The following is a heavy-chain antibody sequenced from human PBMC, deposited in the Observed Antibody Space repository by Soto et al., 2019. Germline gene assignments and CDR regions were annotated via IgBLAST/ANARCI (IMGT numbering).Heavy chain of an antibody. CDR1: GGSISSGGYY. Sequence: SETLSLTCTVSGGSISSGGYYWSWIRQHPGKGLEWIGYIYYSGSTYYNPSLKSRVAISVDTSKNQFSLKLSSVTAADTAVYYCARDSLELLDYWGQGTLVTVSS. CDR3: ARDSLELLDY. D-gene: IGHD1-7*01. CDR2: IYYSGST. J-gene: IGHJ4*02. V-gene: IGHV4-31*03.